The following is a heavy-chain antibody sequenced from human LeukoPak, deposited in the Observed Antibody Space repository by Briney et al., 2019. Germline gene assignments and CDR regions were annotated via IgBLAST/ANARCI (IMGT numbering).Heavy chain of an antibody. CDR1: GGSTSSDSYY. V-gene: IGHV4-39*07. D-gene: IGHD4-17*01. CDR2: IYHSGST. J-gene: IGHJ6*02. CDR3: ARASVGMDV. Sequence: SETLSLTCAVSGGSTSSDSYYWAWIRQSPGKGLEWIGEIYHSGSTNYNPSLKSRVTISVDKSKNQFSLKLSSVTAADTAVYYCARASVGMDVWGQGTTVTVSS.